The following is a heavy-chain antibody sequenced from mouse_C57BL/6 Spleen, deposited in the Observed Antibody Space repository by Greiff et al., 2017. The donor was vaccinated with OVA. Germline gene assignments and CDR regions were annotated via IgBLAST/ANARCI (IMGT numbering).Heavy chain of an antibody. CDR1: GYTFTDYN. CDR2: INPNNGGT. D-gene: IGHD3-3*01. Sequence: EVKLQESGPELVKPGASVKMSCKASGYTFTDYNMHWVKQSHGKSLEWIGYINPNNGGTSYNQKFKGKATLTVNKSSSTAYMELRSLTSEDSAVYYCARGGLRYYARDYWGQGTSVTGSS. CDR3: ARGGLRYYARDY. V-gene: IGHV1-22*01. J-gene: IGHJ4*01.